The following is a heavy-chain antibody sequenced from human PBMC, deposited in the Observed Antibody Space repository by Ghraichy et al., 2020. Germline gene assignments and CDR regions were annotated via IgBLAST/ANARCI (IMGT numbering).Heavy chain of an antibody. J-gene: IGHJ4*02. D-gene: IGHD6-13*01. CDR1: GYTLTELS. Sequence: ASVKVSCKVSGYTLTELSMHWVRQAPGKGLEWMGGFDPEDGETIYAQKFQGRVTMTEDTSTDTAYMELSSLRSEDTAVYYCATRDSSSWYNNFDYWGQGTLVTVSS. CDR2: FDPEDGET. V-gene: IGHV1-24*01. CDR3: ATRDSSSWYNNFDY.